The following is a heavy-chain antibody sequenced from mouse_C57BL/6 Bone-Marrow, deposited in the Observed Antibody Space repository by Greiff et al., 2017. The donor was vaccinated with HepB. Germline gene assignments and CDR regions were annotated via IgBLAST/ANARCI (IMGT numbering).Heavy chain of an antibody. CDR1: GFTFSSYG. CDR2: ISSGGSYT. J-gene: IGHJ4*01. D-gene: IGHD1-1*01. Sequence: EVKLMESGGDLVKPGGSLKLSCAASGFTFSSYGMSWVRQTPDKRLGWVATISSGGSYTYYPDSVKGRFTISRDNAKNTLYLQMSSLKSEDTAMYYCARHGTVVAMDYWGQGTSVTVSS. CDR3: ARHGTVVAMDY. V-gene: IGHV5-6*01.